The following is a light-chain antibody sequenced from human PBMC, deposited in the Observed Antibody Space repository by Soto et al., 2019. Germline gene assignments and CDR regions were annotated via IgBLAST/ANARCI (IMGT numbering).Light chain of an antibody. CDR1: QSVSSN. CDR2: GAS. Sequence: EIVMTQSPAILSVSPGERATLSCRASQSVSSNVAWYQQIPGQTPRLLIYGASTRATGIPVRFSGSGSGTEFTLTISSLQSEDFAVYYCHQYDDGPYTFGQGTKVEI. CDR3: HQYDDGPYT. J-gene: IGKJ2*01. V-gene: IGKV3-15*01.